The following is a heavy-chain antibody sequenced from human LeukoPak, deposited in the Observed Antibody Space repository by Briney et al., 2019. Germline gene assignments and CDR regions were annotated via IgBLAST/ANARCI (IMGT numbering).Heavy chain of an antibody. V-gene: IGHV4-59*01. CDR3: AREYYDYVWGSYRYSGIFDY. CDR1: GGSFSSYY. Sequence: SETLSLTCAVYGGSFSSYYWSWIRQPPGKGLEWIGYIYYSGSTNYNPSLKSRVTISVDTSKNQFSLKLSSVTAADTAVYYCAREYYDYVWGSYRYSGIFDYWGQGTLVTVSS. J-gene: IGHJ4*02. D-gene: IGHD3-16*02. CDR2: IYYSGST.